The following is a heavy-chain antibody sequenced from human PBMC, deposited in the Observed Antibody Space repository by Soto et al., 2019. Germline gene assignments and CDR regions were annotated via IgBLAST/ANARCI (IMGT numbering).Heavy chain of an antibody. CDR2: INHSGST. D-gene: IGHD6-13*01. J-gene: IGHJ5*02. CDR3: ARGASGVAAAGRGEYNWFDP. CDR1: GGSFSCYY. V-gene: IGHV4-34*01. Sequence: SETLSLTCAVYGGSFSCYYWIWIRQPPGKGLEWIGEINHSGSTNYNPSLKSRVTISVDTSKNQFSLKLSSVTAADTAVYYCARGASGVAAAGRGEYNWFDPWGQGTLVTVSS.